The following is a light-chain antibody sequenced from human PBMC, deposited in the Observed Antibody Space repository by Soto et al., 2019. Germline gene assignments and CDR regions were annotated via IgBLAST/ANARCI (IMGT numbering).Light chain of an antibody. V-gene: IGKV1-27*01. CDR3: QKYNSAPLIT. Sequence: DIQMTQSPSSLSASVGDRVTITCWASQGISNYLAWYQQKPGKVPKLLIYAASTLQSGVPSRFSGSGSGTDFTLTISSLQPEDVATYYCQKYNSAPLITFGPGTKVDIK. CDR2: AAS. CDR1: QGISNY. J-gene: IGKJ3*01.